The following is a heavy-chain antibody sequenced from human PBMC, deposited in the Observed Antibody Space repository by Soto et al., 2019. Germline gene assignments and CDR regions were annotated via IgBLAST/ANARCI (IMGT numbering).Heavy chain of an antibody. D-gene: IGHD4-17*01. V-gene: IGHV3-66*01. CDR3: ARAPSVTTVYDY. CDR2: IYSGGTT. CDR1: GITVISNY. Sequence: EVQLVESGGGLVQPGGSLRLSCEASGITVISNYISWVRQAPGEGLEWVSIIYSGGTTLYADSVKGRFTISRDIYKNTVALQMNNLRADDTAVYYCARAPSVTTVYDYWGHGTLVTVSP. J-gene: IGHJ4*01.